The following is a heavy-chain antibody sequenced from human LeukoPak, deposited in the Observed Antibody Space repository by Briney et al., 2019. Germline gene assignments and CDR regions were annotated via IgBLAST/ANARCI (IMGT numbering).Heavy chain of an antibody. J-gene: IGHJ3*02. V-gene: IGHV3-74*01. CDR3: AKDRIGVLPDAFDI. CDR1: GFTFSNFW. Sequence: GGSLRLSCAASGFTFSNFWMHWVRQAPGKGLVWVALIYGDGSFTRYADSVKGRFTISRDNSRNILYLQMNSLRDEDTALYYCAKDRIGVLPDAFDIWGQGTMVTVSS. CDR2: IYGDGSFT. D-gene: IGHD3-3*01.